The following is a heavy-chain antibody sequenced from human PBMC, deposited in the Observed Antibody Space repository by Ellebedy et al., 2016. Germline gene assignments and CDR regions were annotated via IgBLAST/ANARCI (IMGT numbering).Heavy chain of an antibody. V-gene: IGHV3-23*01. CDR3: RQGHYADL. J-gene: IGHJ4*02. CDR1: GLTVSSFF. Sequence: GGSLRLSXAPSGLTVSSFFMGWVRQAPGKGLEWVSTMRGDGAKTHLADSVKGRFTISRDNSKNSVYLRMNNLRVEDTAVYYCRQGHYADLWGQGTLVTVSS. CDR2: MRGDGAKT. D-gene: IGHD4-17*01.